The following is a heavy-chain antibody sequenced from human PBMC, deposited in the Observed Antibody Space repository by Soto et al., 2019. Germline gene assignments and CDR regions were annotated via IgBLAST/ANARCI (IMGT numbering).Heavy chain of an antibody. CDR2: IIPIFGTA. CDR3: AQAVVPGYYYGMDV. D-gene: IGHD6-19*01. CDR1: GGTFSSYA. V-gene: IGHV1-69*01. J-gene: IGHJ6*02. Sequence: QVQLVQSGAEVKKPGSSVKVSCKASGGTFSSYAISWVRQAPGQGLEWMGGIIPIFGTANYAQKFQGRVTITADESTRTAYMELSSLRSEDTAVYYCAQAVVPGYYYGMDVWGQGTTVTVSS.